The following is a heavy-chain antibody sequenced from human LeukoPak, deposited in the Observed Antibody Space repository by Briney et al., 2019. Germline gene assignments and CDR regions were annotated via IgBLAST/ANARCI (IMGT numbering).Heavy chain of an antibody. CDR2: IIPIFGTA. Sequence: SVKVSCKASGGTFISYAISWVRQAPGQGLEWMGGIIPIFGTANYAQKFQGRVTITADESTSTAYMELSSLRSEDTAVYYCARDYYDSNYYYYGMDVWGQGTTVTVSS. CDR3: ARDYYDSNYYYYGMDV. CDR1: GGTFISYA. J-gene: IGHJ6*02. V-gene: IGHV1-69*13. D-gene: IGHD3-22*01.